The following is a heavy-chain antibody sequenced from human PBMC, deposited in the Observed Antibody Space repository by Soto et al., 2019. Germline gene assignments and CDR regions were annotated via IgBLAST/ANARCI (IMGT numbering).Heavy chain of an antibody. CDR2: IYPDDSDT. V-gene: IGHV5-51*01. CDR3: ERRGKEFNRSFWFDP. D-gene: IGHD3-10*01. CDR1: GYSFTSYW. J-gene: IGHJ5*02. Sequence: GESLKISCQTSGYSFTSYWIAWVRQMPGKGLEWMGIIYPDDSDTRYSPSFQGQVTISVDKSVSTAYLQWSRLKASDTAIYYCERRGKEFNRSFWFDPWGQGTQVTVSS.